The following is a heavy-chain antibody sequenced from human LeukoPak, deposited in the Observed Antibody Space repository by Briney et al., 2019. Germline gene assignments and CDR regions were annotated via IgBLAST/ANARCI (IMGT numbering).Heavy chain of an antibody. CDR1: GFTFSSYE. Sequence: GGSLRLSCAASGFTFSSYEMNWVRQAPGKGLEWVSYISSSGSTIYYADSVKGRFTISRDNAKNSLYLQMNSLRAEDTAVYYCARFSAMWYYYGSGSFDPWGQGTLVTVSS. CDR2: ISSSGSTI. D-gene: IGHD3-10*01. J-gene: IGHJ5*02. V-gene: IGHV3-48*03. CDR3: ARFSAMWYYYGSGSFDP.